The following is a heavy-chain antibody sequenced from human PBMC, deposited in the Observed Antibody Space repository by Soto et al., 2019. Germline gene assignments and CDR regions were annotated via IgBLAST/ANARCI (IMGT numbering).Heavy chain of an antibody. CDR2: IYSGGST. V-gene: IGHV3-53*01. J-gene: IGHJ4*02. CDR3: ARDSPTAAFDY. Sequence: GGSLSLSCAASWFPGSSNYMSWVRQATGKGLEWVSVIYSGGSTYYADSVKGRFTISRDNSKNTLYLQMNSLRAEYTAVYYCARDSPTAAFDYWGQGTLVTASS. CDR1: WFPGSSNY. D-gene: IGHD2-21*02.